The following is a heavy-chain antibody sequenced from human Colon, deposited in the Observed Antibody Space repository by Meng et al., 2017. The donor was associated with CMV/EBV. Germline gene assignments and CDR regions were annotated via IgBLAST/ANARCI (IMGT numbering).Heavy chain of an antibody. CDR2: VSHDGVTK. J-gene: IGHJ4*02. CDR3: AAEYRLLNTPYFEY. CDR1: GFTFNKYA. V-gene: IGHV3-30-3*01. D-gene: IGHD2/OR15-2a*01. Sequence: GESLKISCVDSGFTFNKYAIHWVRRAPGKGLEWVALVSHDGVTKQYADSVQGRLTISRDNSQNTVVLQMDSLRSEDTAVYYCAAEYRLLNTPYFEYWGQGTVVTVSS.